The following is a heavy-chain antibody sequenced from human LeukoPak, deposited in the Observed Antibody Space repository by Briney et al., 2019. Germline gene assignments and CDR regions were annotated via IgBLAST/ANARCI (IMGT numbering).Heavy chain of an antibody. CDR2: IWYDGSNK. Sequence: GRSLRLSCAASGFTFSSYGVHWVRQAPGKGLEWVAVIWYDGSNKYYADSVKGRFTISRDNSKNTLYLQMNSLRAEDTAVYYCARPRAVRGGFDYWGQGTLVTVSS. CDR3: ARPRAVRGGFDY. V-gene: IGHV3-33*01. J-gene: IGHJ4*02. D-gene: IGHD3-10*01. CDR1: GFTFSSYG.